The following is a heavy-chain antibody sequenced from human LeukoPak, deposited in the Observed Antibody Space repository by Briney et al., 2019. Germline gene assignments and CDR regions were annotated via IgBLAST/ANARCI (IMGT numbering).Heavy chain of an antibody. CDR2: IYYSGST. CDR3: AREIITPPHYFYY. J-gene: IGHJ4*02. D-gene: IGHD5-24*01. V-gene: IGHV4-30-4*08. CDR1: GGSISSGDYY. Sequence: PSETLSLTCTVPGGSISSGDYYWSWIRQPPGKGLEWIGYIYYSGSTYYNPSLKSRVTISVDTSKNQFSLKLSSVTAADTAVYYCAREIITPPHYFYYWGQGTLVTVSS.